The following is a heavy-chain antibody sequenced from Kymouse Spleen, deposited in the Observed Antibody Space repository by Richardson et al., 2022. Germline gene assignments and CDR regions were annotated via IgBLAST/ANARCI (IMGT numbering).Heavy chain of an antibody. V-gene: IGHV4-39*01. Sequence: QLQLQESGPGLVKPSETLSLTCTVSGGSISSSSYYWGWIRQPPGKGLEWIGSIYYSGSTYYNPSLKSRVTISVDTSKNQFSLKLSSVTAADTAVYYCARGVFMVRGVIIF*LLGPGNPGHRLL. CDR1: GGSISSSSYY. J-gene: IGHJ4*02. CDR3: ARGVFMVRGVIIF*L. D-gene: IGHD3-10*01. CDR2: IYYSGST.